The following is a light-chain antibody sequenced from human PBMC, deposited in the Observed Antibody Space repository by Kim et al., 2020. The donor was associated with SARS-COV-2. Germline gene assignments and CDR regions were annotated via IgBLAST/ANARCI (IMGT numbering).Light chain of an antibody. V-gene: IGLV6-57*03. CDR1: SGSIASNY. J-gene: IGLJ3*02. CDR2: EDN. Sequence: TVTISCTRSSGSIASNYVPWYQQRPGSAPTTVIYEDNQRPSGVPDRFSGSIDSSSNSASLTISGLKTEDEADYYCQSYDSSNPSWVFGGGTQLTVL. CDR3: QSYDSSNPSWV.